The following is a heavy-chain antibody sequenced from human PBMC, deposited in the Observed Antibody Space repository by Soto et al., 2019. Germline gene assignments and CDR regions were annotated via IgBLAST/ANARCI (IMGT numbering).Heavy chain of an antibody. CDR3: AREDSGYDFFLSD. V-gene: IGHV4-31*03. CDR1: GFNISSGGYY. D-gene: IGHD5-12*01. CDR2: IYYSGST. Sequence: TSETLSLTCTVSGFNISSGGYYWSWIRQHPGKGLEWIGYIYYSGSTYYNPSLKSRVTISVDTSKNQFSLKLSSVTAADTAVYYCAREDSGYDFFLSDWGQGTLVTVSS. J-gene: IGHJ4*02.